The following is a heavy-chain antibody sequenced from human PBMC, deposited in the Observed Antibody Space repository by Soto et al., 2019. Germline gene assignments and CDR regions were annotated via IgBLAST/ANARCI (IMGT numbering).Heavy chain of an antibody. D-gene: IGHD3-3*01. V-gene: IGHV3-21*01. Sequence: GGSLRLSCAASGFTFSSYSMNWVRQAPGKGLEWVSSISSSSSYIYYADSVKGRFTISRDNAKNSLYLQMNSLRAEDTAVYYCARGLYYDPTGYYYMDVWGKGTTVTVSS. CDR3: ARGLYYDPTGYYYMDV. CDR1: GFTFSSYS. J-gene: IGHJ6*03. CDR2: ISSSSSYI.